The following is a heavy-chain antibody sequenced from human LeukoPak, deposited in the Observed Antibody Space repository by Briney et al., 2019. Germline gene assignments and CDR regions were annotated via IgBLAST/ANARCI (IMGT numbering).Heavy chain of an antibody. CDR2: ISAYNGNT. Sequence: GASVKVSCKASGYTFTSYGISWVRQAPGQGLEWMGWISAYNGNTNYAQKLQGRVTMTTDTSTSTAHMELRSLRSDDTAVYYCTRVPELPDYWGQGTLVTVSS. J-gene: IGHJ4*02. CDR1: GYTFTSYG. D-gene: IGHD2-15*01. V-gene: IGHV1-18*01. CDR3: TRVPELPDY.